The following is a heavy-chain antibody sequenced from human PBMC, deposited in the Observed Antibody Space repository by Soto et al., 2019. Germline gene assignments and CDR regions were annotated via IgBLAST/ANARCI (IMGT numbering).Heavy chain of an antibody. D-gene: IGHD2-15*01. J-gene: IGHJ4*02. Sequence: NPSETLSLTCTVSGGSISPFYWSWVRQPPGKGLEWIGYLYYSGNTNYNPSLKSRVTISVDAPKNQVSLRLTSVTAADTAVYYCARVGGVAARTFDYWGQGTVVTVSS. CDR1: GGSISPFY. CDR2: LYYSGNT. CDR3: ARVGGVAARTFDY. V-gene: IGHV4-59*01.